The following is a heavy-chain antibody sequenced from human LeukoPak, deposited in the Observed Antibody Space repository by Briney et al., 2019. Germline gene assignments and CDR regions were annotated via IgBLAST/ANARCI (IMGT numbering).Heavy chain of an antibody. CDR1: GGPISSYY. Sequence: PSETLSLTCTVSGGPISSYYWSWIPQPAGKGLEWIGRIYTSGSTNYNPSLKSRVTMSVDTSKNQFSLKLSSVTAADTAVYYCARGGSSGYYAFDIWGQGTMVTVSS. D-gene: IGHD3-22*01. J-gene: IGHJ3*02. V-gene: IGHV4-4*07. CDR3: ARGGSSGYYAFDI. CDR2: IYTSGST.